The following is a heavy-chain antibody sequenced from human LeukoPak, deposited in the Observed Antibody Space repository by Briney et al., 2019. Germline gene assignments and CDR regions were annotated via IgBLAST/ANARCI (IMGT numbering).Heavy chain of an antibody. V-gene: IGHV1-69*13. Sequence: SVKVSCKASGCTFSSYAIHWVRQAPGQGLEWMGGIIPIFGTANYAQKFQGRVTITADESTSTAYMELSSLRSEDTAVYYCAKLVVPAATHGGAFVHWGERTLVTVSS. CDR3: AKLVVPAATHGGAFVH. CDR1: GCTFSSYA. J-gene: IGHJ4*02. D-gene: IGHD2-2*01. CDR2: IIPIFGTA.